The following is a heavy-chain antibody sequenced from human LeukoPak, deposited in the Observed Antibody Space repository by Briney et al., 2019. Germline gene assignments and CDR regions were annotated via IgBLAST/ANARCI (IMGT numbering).Heavy chain of an antibody. D-gene: IGHD1-1*01. CDR3: AKAPPYKKYFDY. CDR2: ISNSGDAT. Sequence: GGSLRLSCAASGFTFTSYSMNWVRQAPGKGLEWVSTISNSGDATYYADSVKGRFTISRDNSKNTLYLQMDSLRAEDTAVYYCAKAPPYKKYFDYWGQGTLVTVSS. V-gene: IGHV3-23*01. J-gene: IGHJ4*02. CDR1: GFTFTSYS.